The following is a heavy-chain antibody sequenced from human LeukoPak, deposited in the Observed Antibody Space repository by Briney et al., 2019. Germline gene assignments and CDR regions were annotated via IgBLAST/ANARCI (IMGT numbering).Heavy chain of an antibody. J-gene: IGHJ4*02. V-gene: IGHV3-48*01. CDR1: GFTFSSYS. D-gene: IGHD1-26*01. Sequence: GGSLRLSCAASGFTFSSYSMNWVRQAPGKGLEWVSYISSSSSTIYYADSVKGRFTISRDNAKNTLYLQMNSLRAEDTAVYYCARDPHSGSYSLDYWGQGTLVTVSS. CDR2: ISSSSSTI. CDR3: ARDPHSGSYSLDY.